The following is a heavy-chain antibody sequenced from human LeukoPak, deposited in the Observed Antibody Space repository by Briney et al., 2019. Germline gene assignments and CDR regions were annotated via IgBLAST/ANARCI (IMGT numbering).Heavy chain of an antibody. CDR2: IYYNGNT. CDR3: ARGGSSSSLNHFDY. J-gene: IGHJ4*02. Sequence: PSETLSLTCSVSGGSIGSYYWSWIRQPPGKELEWIGYIYYNGNTNYNPSLNSRVTMSVDTSKNQFSLRLGSVTAADTAVYYCARGGSSSSLNHFDYWGQGTLVTVSS. D-gene: IGHD6-13*01. V-gene: IGHV4-59*01. CDR1: GGSIGSYY.